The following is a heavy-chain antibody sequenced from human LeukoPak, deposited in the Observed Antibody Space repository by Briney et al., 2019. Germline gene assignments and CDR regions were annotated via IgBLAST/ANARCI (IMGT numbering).Heavy chain of an antibody. J-gene: IGHJ4*02. CDR3: GRESSGSDY. D-gene: IGHD3-22*01. V-gene: IGHV3-48*04. CDR2: ISSSGSTI. Sequence: GGSLRLSCAASGFTFSSYSMNWVRQAPGKGLEWVSYISSSGSTIYYADSVKGRFTISRDNAKNSLYLQMNSLRAEDTAVYYCGRESSGSDYWGQGTLVTVSS. CDR1: GFTFSSYS.